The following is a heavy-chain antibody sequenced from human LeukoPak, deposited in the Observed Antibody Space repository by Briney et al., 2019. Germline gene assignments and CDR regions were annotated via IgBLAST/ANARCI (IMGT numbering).Heavy chain of an antibody. CDR3: VRAAPRDCSPASCSLFDT. CDR1: GFTFNNYA. J-gene: IGHJ4*02. D-gene: IGHD2-2*01. CDR2: IMIGGDGK. V-gene: IGHV3-23*01. Sequence: GGSLRLSCAGSGFTFNNYAMSWVRRAPRKGLEWVSTIMIGGDGKHYADSVKGRFTISRDRSESTLYLQMNGLRADDTAVYYCVRAAPRDCSPASCSLFDTWGQGTLVSVSS.